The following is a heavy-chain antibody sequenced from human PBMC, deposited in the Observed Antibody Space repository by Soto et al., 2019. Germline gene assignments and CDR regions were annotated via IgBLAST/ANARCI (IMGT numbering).Heavy chain of an antibody. CDR1: GYTFTSYG. J-gene: IGHJ4*02. CDR2: ISAYNGST. CDR3: ARRAYYFDY. V-gene: IGHV1-18*04. Sequence: ASVKVSCKASGYTFTSYGISWVRQAPGQGLEWMGWISAYNGSTSYAQKFQGRVTMTRDTSTSTVYMELSSLRSEDTAVYYCARRAYYFDYWGQGTLVTVSS.